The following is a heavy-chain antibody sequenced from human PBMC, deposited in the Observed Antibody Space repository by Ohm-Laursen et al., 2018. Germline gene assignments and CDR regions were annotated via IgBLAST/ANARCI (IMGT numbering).Heavy chain of an antibody. CDR1: GFTFSSYE. CDR3: ARDHVSRSYFVDY. V-gene: IGHV3-48*03. D-gene: IGHD1-26*01. J-gene: IGHJ4*02. Sequence: SLRLSCAASGFTFSSYEMNWVRQAPGKGLEWVSYISSRGSSVYYADSVRGRFTISRDNVKNSLYLEMNNVRAEDTAVYYCARDHVSRSYFVDYWGQGTLVTVSS. CDR2: ISSRGSSV.